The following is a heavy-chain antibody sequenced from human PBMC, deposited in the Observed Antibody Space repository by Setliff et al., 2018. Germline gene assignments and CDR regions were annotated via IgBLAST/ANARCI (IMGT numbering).Heavy chain of an antibody. J-gene: IGHJ5*02. V-gene: IGHV3-64*01. CDR3: ARSRTGEYSSGWLNWFDP. CDR1: GFTFSSYA. Sequence: GGSLRLSCAASGFTFSSYAMHWVRQAPGKGLEYVSAISSNGGSTYYANSVKGRFTISRDNSKNTLYLQMGSLRAEDMAVYYCARSRTGEYSSGWLNWFDPWGQGTQVTVSS. CDR2: ISSNGGST. D-gene: IGHD6-19*01.